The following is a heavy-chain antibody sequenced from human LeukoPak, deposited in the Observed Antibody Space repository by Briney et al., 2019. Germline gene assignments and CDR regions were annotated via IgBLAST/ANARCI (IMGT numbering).Heavy chain of an antibody. CDR3: ARESYDILTGPTNAFDY. J-gene: IGHJ4*02. CDR2: ISISGGTI. CDR1: GFTFSDYY. D-gene: IGHD3-9*01. Sequence: VGSLRLSCAASGFTFSDYYMSWIRQAPGKGLERVSYISISGGTIYYADPLKGRFPITRDNAKTSLYLQMNSLRAEDTAVYYCARESYDILTGPTNAFDYCGQGTLVTVSS. V-gene: IGHV3-11*01.